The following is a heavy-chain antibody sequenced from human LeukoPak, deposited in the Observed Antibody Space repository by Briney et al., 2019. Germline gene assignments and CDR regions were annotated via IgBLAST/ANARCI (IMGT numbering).Heavy chain of an antibody. V-gene: IGHV3-9*01. CDR1: GFTFDDYA. CDR2: VSWNSVSL. CDR3: AKENIYCSGTSCYHDAFDI. Sequence: PGRSLRLSCAASGFTFDDYAMHWVRQAPGRGLEWVSGVSWNSVSLDYADSVKGRFTISRDNAKNSLYLQMNSLRAEDTALYYCAKENIYCSGTSCYHDAFDIWGQGTMVTVSS. D-gene: IGHD2-2*01. J-gene: IGHJ3*02.